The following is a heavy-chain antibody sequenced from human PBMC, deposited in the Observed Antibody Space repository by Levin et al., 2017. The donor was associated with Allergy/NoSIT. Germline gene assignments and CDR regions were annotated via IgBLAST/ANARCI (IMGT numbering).Heavy chain of an antibody. Sequence: TSSETLSLTCTVSDGSISSYYWSWIRQPAGKGLEWIGRIYTSGSTNYNPSLKSRVTMSVDTSKNQFSLKLSSVTAADTAVYYCAGASLPYCSSTSCWPLGQGTLVTVSS. CDR1: DGSISSYY. CDR2: IYTSGST. D-gene: IGHD2-2*01. J-gene: IGHJ5*02. V-gene: IGHV4-4*07. CDR3: AGASLPYCSSTSCWP.